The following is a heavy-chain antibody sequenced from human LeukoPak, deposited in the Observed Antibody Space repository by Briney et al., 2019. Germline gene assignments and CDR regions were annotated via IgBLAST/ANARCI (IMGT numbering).Heavy chain of an antibody. D-gene: IGHD4-23*01. Sequence: GGSLRLSCAASGFTFSSYSMNWVRQAPGKGLEWVSYISSSSSTIYYADSVKGRFTVSRDNAKNSLYLQMNSLRAEDTAVYYCANGGNSKVTDYWGQGTLVTVSS. J-gene: IGHJ4*02. CDR3: ANGGNSKVTDY. CDR2: ISSSSSTI. CDR1: GFTFSSYS. V-gene: IGHV3-48*01.